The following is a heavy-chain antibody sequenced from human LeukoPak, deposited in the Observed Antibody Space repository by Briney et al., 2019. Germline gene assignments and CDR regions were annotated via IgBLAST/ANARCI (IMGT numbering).Heavy chain of an antibody. Sequence: SETLSLTCTVSGRSISSYYWSWIRQPPGQGLEWIGYIYYSGSTNYNPSLKSRVTISVDTSKNQFALKLSSVTAADTAVYYCARRPGSSGYYWGQGTLVTVSS. D-gene: IGHD3-22*01. J-gene: IGHJ4*02. CDR3: ARRPGSSGYY. V-gene: IGHV4-59*08. CDR2: IYYSGST. CDR1: GRSISSYY.